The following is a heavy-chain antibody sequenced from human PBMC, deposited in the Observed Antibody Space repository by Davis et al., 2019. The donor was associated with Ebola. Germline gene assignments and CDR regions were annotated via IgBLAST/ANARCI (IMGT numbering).Heavy chain of an antibody. CDR1: GYTFSGYF. V-gene: IGHV1-2*06. CDR3: ARGGPVKLVRQVWYYGTDV. J-gene: IGHJ6*04. D-gene: IGHD3-10*01. Sequence: AASVKVSCKTSGYTFSGYFIHWVRQAPGQGLERMGRINPNSGVTNYAQKFQGRVTMTKDTSTSTVYMELSSLDSDDTAVYYCARGGPVKLVRQVWYYGTDVWGKGTTVTVSS. CDR2: INPNSGVT.